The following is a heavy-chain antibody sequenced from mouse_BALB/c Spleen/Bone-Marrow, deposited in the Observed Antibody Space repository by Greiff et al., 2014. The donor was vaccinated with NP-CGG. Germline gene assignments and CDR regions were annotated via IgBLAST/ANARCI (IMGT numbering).Heavy chain of an antibody. CDR1: GYSFTGYN. V-gene: IGHV1S135*01. D-gene: IGHD1-3*01. J-gene: IGHJ3*01. CDR3: ARKHFGGNSLGY. Sequence: EVQRVESGPELEKPGASVKISCKASGYSFTGYNMNWVKQSDGRSLEWIGNIDPYYGGTSYNQKFRGKATLTVDKSSSTAYMQLTSLTSEDSAVYYCARKHFGGNSLGYWGQGTLVTVSA. CDR2: IDPYYGGT.